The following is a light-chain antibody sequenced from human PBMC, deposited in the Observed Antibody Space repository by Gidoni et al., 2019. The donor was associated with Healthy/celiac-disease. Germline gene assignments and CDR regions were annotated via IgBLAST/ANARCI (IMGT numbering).Light chain of an antibody. CDR1: QDSSNY. V-gene: IGKV1-33*01. CDR2: DAS. J-gene: IGKJ3*01. Sequence: DIQMTQSPSSLSASVGDRGTITCQASQDSSNYLNWYQQKPGQAPKLLIYDASNLETGVPSRFSGSGSWTDFTFTISSLQPEDIATYYCQQYDNLPFTFGPGTKVDIK. CDR3: QQYDNLPFT.